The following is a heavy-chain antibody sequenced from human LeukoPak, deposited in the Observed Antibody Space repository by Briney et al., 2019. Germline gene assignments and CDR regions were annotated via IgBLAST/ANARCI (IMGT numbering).Heavy chain of an antibody. CDR3: AKDPPSGYCSGGTCNDSPFDS. V-gene: IGHV3-23*01. CDR1: GFTFSNYA. CDR2: ITGGADIT. Sequence: GGSLRLSCAASGFTFSNYAMTWVRQAPGKGLEWVSLITGGADITYYADSVKGRFTISRDNSKNMLFLQMNSLRVEDTAVYYCAKDPPSGYCSGGTCNDSPFDSRGQGTLVTVSS. J-gene: IGHJ4*02. D-gene: IGHD2-15*01.